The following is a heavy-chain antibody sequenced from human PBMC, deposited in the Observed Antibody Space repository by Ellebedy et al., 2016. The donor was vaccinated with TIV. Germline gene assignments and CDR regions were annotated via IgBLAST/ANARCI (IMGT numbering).Heavy chain of an antibody. J-gene: IGHJ3*02. D-gene: IGHD1-1*01. CDR2: IIPVLGAG. CDR1: GDSFSSYA. CDR3: ARQKYNWKDVNAFDI. V-gene: IGHV1-69*13. Sequence: SVKVSCXASGDSFSSYAINWVRRAPGQGLEYMGGIIPVLGAGVYSQKFQGRVTITADESTSTVHMELNSLRSEDTATYYCARQKYNWKDVNAFDIWGQGTMVTVSS.